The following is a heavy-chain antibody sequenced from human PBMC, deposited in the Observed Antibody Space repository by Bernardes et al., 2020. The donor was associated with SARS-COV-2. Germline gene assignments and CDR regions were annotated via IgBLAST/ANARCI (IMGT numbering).Heavy chain of an antibody. CDR2: ISYSGTT. Sequence: SETLSLTCSVSGGSISSSDNFWGWIRQPPGKGLEWIGTISYSGTTYYSASLRSRLTISVDTSNNQFSLRLSSLTPADTAIYYCTRGTVPGASGYWGQGTLVTVSS. D-gene: IGHD3-10*01. CDR3: TRGTVPGASGY. J-gene: IGHJ4*02. V-gene: IGHV4-39*07. CDR1: GGSISSSDNF.